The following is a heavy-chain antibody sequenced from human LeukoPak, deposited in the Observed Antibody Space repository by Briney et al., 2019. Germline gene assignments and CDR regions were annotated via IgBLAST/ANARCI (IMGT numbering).Heavy chain of an antibody. Sequence: PGGSLRLACAASGFTFSNYDMHWVRQVPGKGLEWVSAICPFGDPYYPGSVKGRFTISRENAENSLYLQVNSLRAGDTAVYYYAREGGGDRRGAFDIWGQGTMVTVSS. CDR1: GFTFSNYD. V-gene: IGHV3-13*05. D-gene: IGHD2-21*02. CDR3: AREGGGDRRGAFDI. CDR2: ICPFGDP. J-gene: IGHJ3*02.